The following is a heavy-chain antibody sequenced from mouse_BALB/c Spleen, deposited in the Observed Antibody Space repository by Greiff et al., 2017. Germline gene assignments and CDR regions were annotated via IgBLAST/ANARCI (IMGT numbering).Heavy chain of an antibody. D-gene: IGHD1-1*01. CDR1: GYTFSSYW. J-gene: IGHJ3*01. CDR2: ILPGSGST. Sequence: QVQLQQSGAELMKPGASVKISCKATGYTFSSYWIEWVKQRPGHGLEWIGEILPGSGSTNYNEKFKGKATFTADTSSNTAYMQLSSLTSEDSAVYYCARPGALSRGFAYWGQGTLVTVSA. V-gene: IGHV1-9*01. CDR3: ARPGALSRGFAY.